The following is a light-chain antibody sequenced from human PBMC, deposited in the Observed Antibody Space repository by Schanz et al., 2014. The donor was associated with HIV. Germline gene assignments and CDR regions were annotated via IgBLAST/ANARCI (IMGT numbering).Light chain of an antibody. CDR1: SSNIGAGYD. V-gene: IGLV1-40*01. J-gene: IGLJ2*01. Sequence: QSVLTQPPSVSGAPGQRVTISCAGSSSNIGAGYDVHWYHHLPGSAPKLMIYEVSKRPSGVPDRFSGSKSGNTASLTVSGLQAEDEADYYCSSYAGSNSVIFGGGTKLTVL. CDR3: SSYAGSNSVI. CDR2: EVS.